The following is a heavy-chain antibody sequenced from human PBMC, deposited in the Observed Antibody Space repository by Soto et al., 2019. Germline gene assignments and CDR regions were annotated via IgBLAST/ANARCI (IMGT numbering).Heavy chain of an antibody. CDR2: IYYSGST. CDR3: ARAPIAADANWFDP. Sequence: PSETLSLTCTVSGGSISSGGYYWSWIRQHPGKGLEWIGYIYYSGSTYYNPSLKSRVTISVDTSKNQFSLKLSSVTAADTAVYYCARAPIAADANWFDPWGQGTLVTVSS. D-gene: IGHD6-13*01. V-gene: IGHV4-31*03. J-gene: IGHJ5*02. CDR1: GGSISSGGYY.